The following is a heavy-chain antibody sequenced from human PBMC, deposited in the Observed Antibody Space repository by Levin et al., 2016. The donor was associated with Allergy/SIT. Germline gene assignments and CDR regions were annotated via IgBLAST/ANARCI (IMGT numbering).Heavy chain of an antibody. Sequence: WVRQAPGQGLEWMGWINPNSGGTNYAQKFQGRVTMTRDTSISTAYMELSRLRSDDTAVYYCARVSAPTFHRGLYYYYGMDVWGQGTTVTVSS. D-gene: IGHD3-16*01. V-gene: IGHV1-2*02. CDR3: ARVSAPTFHRGLYYYYGMDV. CDR2: INPNSGGT. J-gene: IGHJ6*02.